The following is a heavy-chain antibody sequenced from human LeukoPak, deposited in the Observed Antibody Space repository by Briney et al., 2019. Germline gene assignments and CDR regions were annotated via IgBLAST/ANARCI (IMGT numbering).Heavy chain of an antibody. D-gene: IGHD6-19*01. CDR2: IYYSGST. CDR1: GGPISSYY. CDR3: ARVAVERNYYYYYMDV. Sequence: SETLSLTCTVSGGPISSYYWSWIRQPPGKGLEWIGYIYYSGSTNYNPSLKSRVTISVDTSKNQFSLKLSSVTAADTAVYYCARVAVERNYYYYYMDVWGKGTTVTVSS. V-gene: IGHV4-59*01. J-gene: IGHJ6*03.